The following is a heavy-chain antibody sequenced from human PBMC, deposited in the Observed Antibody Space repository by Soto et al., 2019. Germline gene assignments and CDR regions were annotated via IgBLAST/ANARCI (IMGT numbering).Heavy chain of an antibody. D-gene: IGHD1-26*01. CDR1: GFSFSDHA. V-gene: IGHV3-23*01. CDR3: AKGDHSGSYLNYFDH. J-gene: IGHJ4*02. CDR2: VSASAGTS. Sequence: ELQLLESGGGLVQPGGSLRLSCVASGFSFSDHAMTWVRQAPGKGLEWVAIVSASAGTSYSADSVKGRFTIFRDNSKNTLYLQMNSLRGEDTAVYYCAKGDHSGSYLNYFDHWGQGTLVSVSS.